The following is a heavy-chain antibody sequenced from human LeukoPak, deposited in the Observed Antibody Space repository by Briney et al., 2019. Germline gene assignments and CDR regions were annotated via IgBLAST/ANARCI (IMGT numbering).Heavy chain of an antibody. J-gene: IGHJ4*02. CDR3: ATKRAYYPPIRDY. CDR1: GFTFSSHA. CDR2: ISGSGGST. Sequence: GGSLRLSCAASGFTFSSHAMTWVRQAPGKGLEWVSAISGSGGSTYYADSVKGRFTISRDNSKNTLYLQMNSLRAEDTAVYYCATKRAYYPPIRDYWGQGTLVTVSS. V-gene: IGHV3-23*01. D-gene: IGHD2-21*01.